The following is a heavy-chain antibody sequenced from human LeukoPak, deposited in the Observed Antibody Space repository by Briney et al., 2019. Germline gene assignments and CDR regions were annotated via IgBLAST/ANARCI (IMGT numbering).Heavy chain of an antibody. CDR1: GGTFSSYA. D-gene: IGHD5-18*01. CDR3: ARESGYSYGLYYFDY. V-gene: IGHV1-69*05. Sequence: ASVKVSCKASGGTFSSYAISWVRQAPGQGLEWMGRIIPIFGTANYAQMFQGRVTITTDESTSTAYMELSSLRSEDTAVYYCARESGYSYGLYYFDYWGQGTLVTVSS. J-gene: IGHJ4*02. CDR2: IIPIFGTA.